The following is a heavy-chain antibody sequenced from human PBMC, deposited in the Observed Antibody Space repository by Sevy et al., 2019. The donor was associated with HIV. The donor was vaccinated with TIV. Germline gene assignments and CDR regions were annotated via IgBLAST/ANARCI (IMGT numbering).Heavy chain of an antibody. CDR3: ARDPNPLRDFWSGYYRRGPYGMDV. V-gene: IGHV4-4*07. CDR1: GGSISSYY. CDR2: IYTSGST. D-gene: IGHD3-3*01. Sequence: SETLSLTCTVSGGSISSYYWSWIRQPAGKGLEWIGRIYTSGSTNYNPSLKSRVTMSVDTSKNQFSLKLSSVTAADTVVYYCARDPNPLRDFWSGYYRRGPYGMDVWGQGTTVTVSS. J-gene: IGHJ6*02.